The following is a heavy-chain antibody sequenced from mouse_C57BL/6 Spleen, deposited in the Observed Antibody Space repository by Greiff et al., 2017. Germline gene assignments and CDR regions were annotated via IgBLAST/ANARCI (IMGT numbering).Heavy chain of an antibody. J-gene: IGHJ3*01. CDR3: ARSPYYGSSYAWFAY. D-gene: IGHD1-1*01. Sequence: QVQLKQPGTELVKPGASVKLSCKASGYTFTSYWMHWVKQRPGQGLEWIGNINPSNGGTNYNEKFKSKATLTVDKSSSTAYMQLSSLTSEDSAVYYCARSPYYGSSYAWFAYWGQGTLVTVSA. CDR2: INPSNGGT. CDR1: GYTFTSYW. V-gene: IGHV1-53*01.